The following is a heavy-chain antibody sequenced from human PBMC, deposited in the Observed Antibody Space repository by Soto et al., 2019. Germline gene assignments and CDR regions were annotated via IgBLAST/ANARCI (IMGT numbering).Heavy chain of an antibody. J-gene: IGHJ4*02. CDR1: GFTVSSNY. CDR3: ARGVQSTAAMPAGFDY. Sequence: GGSLRLSCAASGFTVSSNYMSWVRQAPGKGLEWVSVIYSGGSTYYADSVKGRFTISRDNSKNTLYLQMNSLRAEDTAVYYCARGVQSTAAMPAGFDYWGQGTLVTVSS. D-gene: IGHD2-2*01. V-gene: IGHV3-66*01. CDR2: IYSGGST.